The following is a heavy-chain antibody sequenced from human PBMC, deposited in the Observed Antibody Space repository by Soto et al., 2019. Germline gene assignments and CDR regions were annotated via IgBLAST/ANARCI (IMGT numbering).Heavy chain of an antibody. CDR2: ISAYNGNT. V-gene: IGHV1-18*04. CDR3: ARLYCSGGSCHTNFPPSNWFDP. CDR1: GYTFTSYG. Sequence: GASVKVSCKASGYTFTSYGISWVRQAPGQGLEWMGWISAYNGNTNYAQKLQGRVTMTTDTSTSTAYMELRSLRSDDTAVYYCARLYCSGGSCHTNFPPSNWFDPWGQGTLVTVSS. J-gene: IGHJ5*02. D-gene: IGHD2-15*01.